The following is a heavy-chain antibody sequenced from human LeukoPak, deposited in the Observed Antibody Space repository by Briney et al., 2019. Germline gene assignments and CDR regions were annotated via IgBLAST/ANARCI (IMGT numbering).Heavy chain of an antibody. J-gene: IGHJ4*02. D-gene: IGHD5-18*01. CDR2: SNRDGSST. Sequence: PGGSLRLSCAASGFTFSSYWMHWVRQAPGKGLVWVSRSNRDGSSTNYADSVKGRFTISRDNAKNTLYLQMNSLRAEDTGVYYCARDLDTAMEYWGQGTLVAVSS. V-gene: IGHV3-74*01. CDR1: GFTFSSYW. CDR3: ARDLDTAMEY.